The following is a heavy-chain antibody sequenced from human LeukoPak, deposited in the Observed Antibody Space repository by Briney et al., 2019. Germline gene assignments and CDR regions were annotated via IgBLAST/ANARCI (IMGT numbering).Heavy chain of an antibody. V-gene: IGHV4-39*01. CDR1: GGSSSSSSYY. D-gene: IGHD5-12*01. J-gene: IGHJ6*02. Sequence: PSETLTLTCTVSGGSSSSSSYYWGWIRQPPGKGLEWIGSIYYSRSTCYNPSLKSRVTISVDTSKNQFSLQLSSVTAADTAVYYCATPQGRGYSGYDSDSYYYYYGMDVWGQGTTVTVSS. CDR2: IYYSRST. CDR3: ATPQGRGYSGYDSDSYYYYYGMDV.